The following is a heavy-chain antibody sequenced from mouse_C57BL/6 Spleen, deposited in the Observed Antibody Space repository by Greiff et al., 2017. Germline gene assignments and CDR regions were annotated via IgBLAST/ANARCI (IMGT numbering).Heavy chain of an antibody. V-gene: IGHV5-17*01. J-gene: IGHJ3*01. CDR1: GFTFSDYG. D-gene: IGHD2-1*01. CDR2: ISSGSSTI. CDR3: AKYFYKEEERRFAY. Sequence: EVQGVESGGGLVKPGGSLKLSCAASGFTFSDYGMHWVRQAPGKGLEWVAYISSGSSTIYYDDTVKGRFTLSRDHATNTLSRQMSRLRSKDTAMYYSAKYFYKEEERRFAYWGQGTLVTVSA.